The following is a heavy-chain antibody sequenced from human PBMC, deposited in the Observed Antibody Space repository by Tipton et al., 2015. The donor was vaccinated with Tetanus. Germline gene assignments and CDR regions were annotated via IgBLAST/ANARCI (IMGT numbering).Heavy chain of an antibody. CDR3: ARDYDGSEPYDY. Sequence: QSGAEVKKPGASVKISCKASGGTFTSYAFSWVRQAPGQGLEWMGTILPIFGTTNYAQKFQGRVTITADKSTRTVYMELSSLRSGDTAIYYCARDYDGSEPYDYWGQGTTVTVS. D-gene: IGHD3-10*01. CDR1: GGTFTSYA. V-gene: IGHV1-69*06. J-gene: IGHJ4*03. CDR2: ILPIFGTT.